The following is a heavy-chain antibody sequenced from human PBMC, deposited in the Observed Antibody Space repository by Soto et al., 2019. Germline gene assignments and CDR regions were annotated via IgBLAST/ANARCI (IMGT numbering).Heavy chain of an antibody. CDR3: AKDQGYDSSGYYHGMDV. V-gene: IGHV3-30*18. Sequence: GGSLRLSCAASGFTFSSYGMHWVRQAPGKGLEWVAVISYDGSNKYYADSVKGRFTISRDNSKNTLYLQMNSLRAEDTAVYYCAKDQGYDSSGYYHGMDVWGQGTTVTVSS. CDR2: ISYDGSNK. CDR1: GFTFSSYG. D-gene: IGHD3-22*01. J-gene: IGHJ6*02.